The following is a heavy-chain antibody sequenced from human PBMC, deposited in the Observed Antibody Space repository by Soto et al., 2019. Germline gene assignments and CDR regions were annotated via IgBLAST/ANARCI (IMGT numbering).Heavy chain of an antibody. CDR1: GFTFSDYG. V-gene: IGHV3-30*18. CDR3: AKDPGWAAGGWGGWCDP. J-gene: IGHJ5*02. Sequence: QVQLVESGGGVVXPGRSLRLSCAASGFTFSDYGIHWVRQAPGKGLEWVALISYDGSKKYYADSVKGRFTISRDRSKNTLYLQMNSLRPEDTAVYYCAKDPGWAAGGWGGWCDPWGQGTLVTVSS. CDR2: ISYDGSKK. D-gene: IGHD6-13*01.